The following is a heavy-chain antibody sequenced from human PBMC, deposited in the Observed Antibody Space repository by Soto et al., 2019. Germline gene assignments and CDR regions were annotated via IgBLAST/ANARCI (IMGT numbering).Heavy chain of an antibody. Sequence: EVQLVESGGGLVQPGGSLRLSCAASGFTFSSNWMHWVRQAPGKGLVWVSRINNDGSSTSDADSVKGRLTISRDNAKNRLYLQVNSLRDEDTAVYYCASGGVAGSGTYYNDYWGRGTLGTVSS. CDR1: GFTFSSNW. J-gene: IGHJ4*02. CDR2: INNDGSST. CDR3: ASGGVAGSGTYYNDY. V-gene: IGHV3-74*01. D-gene: IGHD3-10*01.